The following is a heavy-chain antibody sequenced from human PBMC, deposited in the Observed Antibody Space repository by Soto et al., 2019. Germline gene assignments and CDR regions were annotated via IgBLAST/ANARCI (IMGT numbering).Heavy chain of an antibody. V-gene: IGHV4-39*01. CDR3: AKTYYDYVWGSYRPDAFDI. CDR2: IYYSGST. J-gene: IGHJ3*02. Sequence: SETLSLTCTVSCGSISSSSYYWGWIRQPPGKGLEWIGGIYYSGSTYYNPSLKSRVTISVDTSKNQFSLKLSSVTAADTAVYYCAKTYYDYVWGSYRPDAFDIWGQGTMVTVSS. CDR1: CGSISSSSYY. D-gene: IGHD3-16*02.